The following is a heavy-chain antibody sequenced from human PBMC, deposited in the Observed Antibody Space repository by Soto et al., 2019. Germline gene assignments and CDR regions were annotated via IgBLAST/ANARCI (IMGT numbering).Heavy chain of an antibody. Sequence: PGGSLRLSCAASGFTFSSYEMNWVRQAPGKGLEWVSYISSSGSTIYYADSVKGRFTISRDNAKNSLYLQMNSLRAEDTAVYYCARSLSALFSLGDFNYWGQGALVTVSS. CDR2: ISSSGSTI. V-gene: IGHV3-48*03. CDR3: ARSLSALFSLGDFNY. D-gene: IGHD2-21*01. CDR1: GFTFSSYE. J-gene: IGHJ4*02.